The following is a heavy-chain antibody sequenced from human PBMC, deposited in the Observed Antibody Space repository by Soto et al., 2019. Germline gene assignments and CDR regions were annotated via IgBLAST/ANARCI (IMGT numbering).Heavy chain of an antibody. D-gene: IGHD6-13*01. V-gene: IGHV3-30-3*01. J-gene: IGHJ5*02. Sequence: WGSLRLSCAASGCTFSSYPMHWVRQAPGKGLEWVAVISYDGSNKYYADSVKGRFTISRDNSKNTLYLKMNSLRAEDTALYYGAGEGPPAARGRGPWHQGTLVTVSS. CDR2: ISYDGSNK. CDR3: AGEGPPAARGRGP. CDR1: GCTFSSYP.